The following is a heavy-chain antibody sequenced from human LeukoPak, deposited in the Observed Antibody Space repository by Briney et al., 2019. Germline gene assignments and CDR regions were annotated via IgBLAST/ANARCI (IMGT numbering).Heavy chain of an antibody. CDR1: GFTFSSYA. CDR3: EAVGATHHDAFDI. CDR2: ISYDGSNK. J-gene: IGHJ3*02. Sequence: PGGSLRLSCAASGFTFSSYAMHWVRQAPGKGLEWVAVISYDGSNKYYADSAKGRFTISRDNSKNTLYLQTNSLRAEDTAVYYCEAVGATHHDAFDIWGQGTMVTVSS. V-gene: IGHV3-30-3*01. D-gene: IGHD1-26*01.